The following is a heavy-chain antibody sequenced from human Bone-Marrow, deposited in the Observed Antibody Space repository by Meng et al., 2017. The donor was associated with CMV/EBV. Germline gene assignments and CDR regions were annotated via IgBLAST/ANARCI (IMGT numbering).Heavy chain of an antibody. V-gene: IGHV3-43*01. Sequence: GGSLRLSCAASGFTFDDYGMHWVRQAPGKALEWVSLISRDGRAAYYGDSMKGRFTISRDNSKNSFFLQMNSLRSEDTALYYCAKGGQWLITSWGQGTLVTVSS. D-gene: IGHD6-19*01. CDR1: GFTFDDYG. J-gene: IGHJ5*02. CDR3: AKGGQWLITS. CDR2: ISRDGRAA.